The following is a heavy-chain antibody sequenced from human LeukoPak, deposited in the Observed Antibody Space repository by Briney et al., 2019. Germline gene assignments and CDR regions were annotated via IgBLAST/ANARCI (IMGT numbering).Heavy chain of an antibody. CDR3: ARDRLYGDYHRRTLDY. V-gene: IGHV4-34*01. Sequence: SETLSLTCAVYGGSFSGYYWSWIRQPPGKGLEWIGEINHSGSTNYNPSLKSRVTISVDTSKNQFSLKLSSVTAADTAVYYCARDRLYGDYHRRTLDYWGQGTLVTVSS. CDR2: INHSGST. D-gene: IGHD4-17*01. J-gene: IGHJ4*02. CDR1: GGSFSGYY.